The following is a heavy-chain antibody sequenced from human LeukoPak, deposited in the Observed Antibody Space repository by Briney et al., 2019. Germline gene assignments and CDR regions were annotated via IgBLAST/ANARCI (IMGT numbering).Heavy chain of an antibody. CDR1: GYSFTNYW. D-gene: IGHD6-13*01. J-gene: IGHJ4*02. CDR3: ARPGIAAAGLNYFDY. Sequence: GESLKISCKGPGYSFTNYWIGWVRQMPGKGLEWMGIIYPGDSDTRYSLSFQGQVTISADKSIRTAYMQWSSLKVSDTAMYYCARPGIAAAGLNYFDYWGQGTLVAVSS. V-gene: IGHV5-51*01. CDR2: IYPGDSDT.